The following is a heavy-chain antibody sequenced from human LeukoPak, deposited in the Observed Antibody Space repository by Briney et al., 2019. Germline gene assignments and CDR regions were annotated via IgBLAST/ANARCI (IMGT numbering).Heavy chain of an antibody. V-gene: IGHV4-59*12. CDR1: RGSTSTYY. D-gene: IGHD6-19*01. CDR2: IYYRGMT. J-gene: IGHJ4*02. Sequence: KPSETLSLTCTVSRGSTSTYYWSWIRQPPGKGLEWIGYIYYRGMTYFNPSLKSRASISVDTSKDQFSLKLTSVTAADTAVFYCVRGDYSSGWHLDYWGQGTLVTVSS. CDR3: VRGDYSSGWHLDY.